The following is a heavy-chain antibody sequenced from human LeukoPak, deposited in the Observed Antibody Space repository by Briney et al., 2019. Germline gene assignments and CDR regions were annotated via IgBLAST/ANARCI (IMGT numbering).Heavy chain of an antibody. CDR1: GYTFTGYY. CDR2: INPNSGGT. D-gene: IGHD4-17*01. Sequence: ASVKVSCKASGYTFTGYYMHWVRQAPGQGLEWMGWINPNSGGTNYAQKFQGRVTMTRDTSISTAYMELSRLRSDDTAVYYCAKDDYGDYSWFGPWGQGTLVTVSS. V-gene: IGHV1-2*02. J-gene: IGHJ5*02. CDR3: AKDDYGDYSWFGP.